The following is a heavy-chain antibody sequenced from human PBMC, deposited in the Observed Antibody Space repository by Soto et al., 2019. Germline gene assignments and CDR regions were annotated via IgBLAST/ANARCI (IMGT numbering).Heavy chain of an antibody. CDR1: GFTFSSYG. V-gene: IGHV3-33*01. Sequence: GGSLRLSCAASGFTFSSYGMHWVRQAPGKGLEWVAVIWYDGSNKYYADSVKGRFTISRDNSKNTLYLQMNSLRAEDTAVYYCARDSEFKNSSSWYLSNYYYGMDVWGQGTTVTVSS. CDR2: IWYDGSNK. D-gene: IGHD6-13*01. J-gene: IGHJ6*02. CDR3: ARDSEFKNSSSWYLSNYYYGMDV.